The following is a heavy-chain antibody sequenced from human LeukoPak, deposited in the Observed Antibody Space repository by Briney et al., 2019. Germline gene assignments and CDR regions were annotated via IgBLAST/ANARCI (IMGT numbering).Heavy chain of an antibody. CDR1: GFTVSSNY. Sequence: GGSLRLSCAASGFTVSSNYMSWVRQAPGKGLQWVSVIYNDGTTYYADSVKGRFTISRDNSKNMLYLQMNSLRAEDTAVYYCAREICGGSCNPPSYMDVWGNGTTVTVSS. J-gene: IGHJ6*03. D-gene: IGHD2-15*01. V-gene: IGHV3-53*01. CDR3: AREICGGSCNPPSYMDV. CDR2: IYNDGTT.